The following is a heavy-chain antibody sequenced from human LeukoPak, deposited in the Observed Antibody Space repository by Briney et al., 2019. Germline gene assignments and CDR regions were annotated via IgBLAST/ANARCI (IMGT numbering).Heavy chain of an antibody. CDR1: GGSVSSGSYY. CDR2: IYYSGST. V-gene: IGHV4-61*01. J-gene: IGHJ4*02. CDR3: ARVYYYGSGSYYTLIDY. D-gene: IGHD3-10*01. Sequence: PSETLSLTCTVSGGSVSSGSYYWSWIRQPPGKGLEWIGYIYYSGSTNYNPSLKSRVTISVDTSKNQFSLKLSSVTAADTAVYYCARVYYYGSGSYYTLIDYWGQGTLVTVSS.